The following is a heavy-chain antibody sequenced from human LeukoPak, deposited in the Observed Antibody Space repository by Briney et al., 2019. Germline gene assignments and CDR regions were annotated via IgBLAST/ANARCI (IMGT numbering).Heavy chain of an antibody. CDR2: INPSGGNT. D-gene: IGHD3-22*01. Sequence: GASVKVSCKASGYTFTSYYIHWVRQAPGQGLEWMGLINPSGGNTTYAQKFQGRVTVTRDTSTSTVYMELSSLRSEDTAVYYCARPGYYDYWGQGTLVTVSS. J-gene: IGHJ4*02. CDR3: ARPGYYDY. V-gene: IGHV1-46*01. CDR1: GYTFTSYY.